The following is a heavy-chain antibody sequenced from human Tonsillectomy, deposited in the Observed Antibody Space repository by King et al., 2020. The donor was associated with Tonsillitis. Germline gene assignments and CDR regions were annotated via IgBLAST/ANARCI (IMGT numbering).Heavy chain of an antibody. Sequence: VQLVESGGGLLQPGGSLRLSCSASGFTFSTYPMYWVRQAPGKGLEYVSDIRSNGDSINYADSVKGRFSISRDNSKNTLFLQMSSLRVEDTAVYYCVRPSYYDSSGYAFDIWGQRTMVTVSS. CDR3: VRPSYYDSSGYAFDI. D-gene: IGHD3-22*01. V-gene: IGHV3-64D*06. J-gene: IGHJ3*02. CDR1: GFTFSTYP. CDR2: IRSNGDSI.